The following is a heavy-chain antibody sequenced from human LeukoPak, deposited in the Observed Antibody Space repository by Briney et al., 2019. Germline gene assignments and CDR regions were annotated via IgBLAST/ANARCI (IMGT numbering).Heavy chain of an antibody. V-gene: IGHV3-49*04. D-gene: IGHD4-17*01. J-gene: IGHJ4*02. CDR1: GFTFGDYA. CDR2: IRSKAYGGTT. Sequence: GGSERLSCTASGFTFGDYAMSWVRQAPGKGLEWVGFIRSKAYGGTTEYAASVKGRFTISRDDSKSTAYLQMNSLKTEDTAVYYCTRVATVTTFDYWGQPSKLSDSS. CDR3: TRVATVTTFDY.